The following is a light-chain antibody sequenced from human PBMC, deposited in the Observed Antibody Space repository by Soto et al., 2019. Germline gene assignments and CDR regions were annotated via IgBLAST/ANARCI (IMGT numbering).Light chain of an antibody. Sequence: EIVLTQSPATLSLSPGERATLSCRASQSVSSYLAWYQQKPGQAPRLLIYDASNRATGIPARFSGSGSGTDFTLTIHSLEPEDFAVYYCQQRSNWPPGYTFGQGTKLEIK. CDR1: QSVSSY. V-gene: IGKV3-11*01. J-gene: IGKJ2*01. CDR2: DAS. CDR3: QQRSNWPPGYT.